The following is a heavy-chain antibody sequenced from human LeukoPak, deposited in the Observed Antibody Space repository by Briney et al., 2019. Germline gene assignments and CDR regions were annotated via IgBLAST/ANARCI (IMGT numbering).Heavy chain of an antibody. D-gene: IGHD1-1*01. CDR2: INHSGST. Sequence: PSETLSLTCAVYGGSFSGYYWSWIRQPPGKGLEWIGEINHSGSTNYNPSLKSRVTISVDTSKNQFSLKLSSVTAADTAVYYCARANLAVQYYFDYWGQGTLVTVSS. CDR1: GGSFSGYY. J-gene: IGHJ4*02. V-gene: IGHV4-34*01. CDR3: ARANLAVQYYFDY.